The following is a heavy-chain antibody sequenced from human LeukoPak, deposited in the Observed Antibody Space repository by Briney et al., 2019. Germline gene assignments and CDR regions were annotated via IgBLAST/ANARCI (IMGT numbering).Heavy chain of an antibody. Sequence: GGPLRLSCAASGFTFSSYWMSCVRQAPGKGLEWVANIKQDGSDKYYVDSVEGRFTISRDNAKNSLYLQMNSLRAEDTAVYYCARDPYDSSWGLCYFDYWGQGNLVTVSS. V-gene: IGHV3-7*04. CDR1: GFTFSSYW. J-gene: IGHJ4*02. CDR2: IKQDGSDK. CDR3: ARDPYDSSWGLCYFDY. D-gene: IGHD3-22*01.